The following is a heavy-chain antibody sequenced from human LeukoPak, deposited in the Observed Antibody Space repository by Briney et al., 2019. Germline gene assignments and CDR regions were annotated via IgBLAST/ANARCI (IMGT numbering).Heavy chain of an antibody. CDR1: VGSISSYY. D-gene: IGHD3-3*01. Sequence: SETLSLTCTVSVGSISSYYWGWVRQPPGKGLQWIGYIYTGGSAYYNPSLYRRVSVSVHTSKNQFSLRLTSVSAADTAMYYCARLQPRTHYNFGSASYAFALWGQGTLVTVSS. V-gene: IGHV4-4*08. J-gene: IGHJ4*02. CDR2: IYTGGSA. CDR3: ARLQPRTHYNFGSASYAFAL.